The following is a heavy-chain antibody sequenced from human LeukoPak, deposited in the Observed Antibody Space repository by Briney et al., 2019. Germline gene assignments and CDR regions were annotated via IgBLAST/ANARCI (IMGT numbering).Heavy chain of an antibody. CDR3: ARRDYGDYVLDY. Sequence: PETLSLTCTVSGGSISSYYWSWIRQPPGKGLEWIGHIYYSGSTNYNPSLKSRVTISVDTSKNQFSLKLSSVTAADTAVYYCARRDYGDYVLDYWGQGTLVTVSS. V-gene: IGHV4-59*01. CDR1: GGSISSYY. J-gene: IGHJ4*02. CDR2: IYYSGST. D-gene: IGHD4-17*01.